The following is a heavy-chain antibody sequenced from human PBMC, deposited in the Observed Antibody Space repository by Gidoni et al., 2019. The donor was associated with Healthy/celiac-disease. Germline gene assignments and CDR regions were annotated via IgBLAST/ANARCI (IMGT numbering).Heavy chain of an antibody. J-gene: IGHJ4*02. D-gene: IGHD1-26*01. CDR1: GGSVSSGSYY. V-gene: IGHV4-61*01. Sequence: QVQLQESGPGLVKPSETLSLTCTVSGGSVSSGSYYWSWIRQPPGKGLEWIGYIYYSGSTNYNPSLKSRVTISVDTSKNQFSLKLSSVTAADTAVYYCARGVEWELPGYWGQGTLVTVSS. CDR3: ARGVEWELPGY. CDR2: IYYSGST.